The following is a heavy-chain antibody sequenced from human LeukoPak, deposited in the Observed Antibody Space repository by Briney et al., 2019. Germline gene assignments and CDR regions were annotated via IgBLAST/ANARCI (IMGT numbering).Heavy chain of an antibody. D-gene: IGHD2-15*01. CDR2: ISTSSSYI. CDR1: GFTFSSYS. V-gene: IGHV3-21*01. CDR3: ARGKAVVAAYFDY. Sequence: GGSLRLSCAASGFTFSSYSMNWVRQAPGKGLEWVSSISTSSSYIHYADSVKGRLTISRDNAKNSLYLQMNSLRAEDTAVYYCARGKAVVAAYFDYWGQGTLVTVSS. J-gene: IGHJ4*02.